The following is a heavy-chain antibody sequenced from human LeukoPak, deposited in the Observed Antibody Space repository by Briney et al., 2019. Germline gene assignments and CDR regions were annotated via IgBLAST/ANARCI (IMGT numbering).Heavy chain of an antibody. CDR2: MNPNSGNT. CDR1: GYTFTSYD. D-gene: IGHD6-13*01. Sequence: GASVKVSCKASGYTFTSYDINWVRQATGQGLEWMGWMNPNSGNTGYAQKFQGRVTITRNTSISTAYMELSSLRSEDTAVYYCAASAATDYFDYWGQGTLVTVSS. J-gene: IGHJ4*02. CDR3: AASAATDYFDY. V-gene: IGHV1-8*03.